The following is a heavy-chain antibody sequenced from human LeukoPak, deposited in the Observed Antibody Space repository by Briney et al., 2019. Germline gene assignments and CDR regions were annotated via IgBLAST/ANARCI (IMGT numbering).Heavy chain of an antibody. CDR2: IDWDDDK. J-gene: IGHJ5*02. CDR1: GFSLSTSGMC. CDR3: ARIIGGNNWFDP. V-gene: IGHV2-70*11. D-gene: IGHD3-10*01. Sequence: SGPALVRPTQTLTLTCTFSGFSLSTSGMCVSWIRQPPGKALEWLARIDWDDDKYYSTSLKTRLTISKDTSKNQVVLTMTNMDPVDTATYYCARIIGGNNWFDPWGQGTLVTVS.